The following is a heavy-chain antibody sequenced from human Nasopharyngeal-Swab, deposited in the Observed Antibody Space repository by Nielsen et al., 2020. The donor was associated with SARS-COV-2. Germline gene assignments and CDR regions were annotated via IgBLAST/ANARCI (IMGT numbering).Heavy chain of an antibody. D-gene: IGHD3-16*01. J-gene: IGHJ6*04. V-gene: IGHV3-53*01. CDR3: ARAGGV. Sequence: VRQAPGKGLEWVSVIYSGGSTYYADSVKGRFTISRDNAKNSLYLQMNSLRAEDTAVYYCARAGGVWGKGTTVTVSS. CDR2: IYSGGST.